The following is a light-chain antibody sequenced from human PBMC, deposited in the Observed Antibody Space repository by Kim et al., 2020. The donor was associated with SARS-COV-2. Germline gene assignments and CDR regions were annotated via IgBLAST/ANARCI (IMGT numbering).Light chain of an antibody. J-gene: IGLJ2*01. CDR2: DNN. CDR1: SSNIGNKY. V-gene: IGLV1-51*01. CDR3: GTWDSSLSAVV. Sequence: GQKVTISCSGSSSNIGNKYVSWYQLLPGTAPRLVIYDNNKRPSGIPDRFSGSKSGTSATLGITGLQTGDEAGYYCGTWDSSLSAVVFGGGTQLTVL.